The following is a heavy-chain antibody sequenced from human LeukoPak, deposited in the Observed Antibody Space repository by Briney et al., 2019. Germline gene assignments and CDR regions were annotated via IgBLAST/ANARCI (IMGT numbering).Heavy chain of an antibody. CDR3: ARVWVAVAGTGLDY. J-gene: IGHJ4*02. V-gene: IGHV3-21*04. CDR2: ITNGSSNI. Sequence: GGSLRLSCAASGFTFSSYNMNWVRQAPGQGLEWVSSITNGSSNIYYADSVKGRFTISRDNAKNSLYLQMNSLRAEDTAVYYCARVWVAVAGTGLDYWGQGTLVTVSS. D-gene: IGHD6-19*01. CDR1: GFTFSSYN.